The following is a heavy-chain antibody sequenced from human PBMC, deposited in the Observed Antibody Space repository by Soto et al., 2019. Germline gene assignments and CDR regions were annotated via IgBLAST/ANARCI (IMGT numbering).Heavy chain of an antibody. CDR1: GFTFSIYA. V-gene: IGHV3-30*14. Sequence: GGSLRLSCAASGFTFSIYAVDWVRQAQGKGLEWVAIISYDGSNKYFADSVKGRFTISRDNSKNTLYLQMSSLRAEDTAVYYCTRVYSSSYHYFDYWGQGTLVTVSS. CDR3: TRVYSSSYHYFDY. D-gene: IGHD6-13*01. J-gene: IGHJ4*02. CDR2: ISYDGSNK.